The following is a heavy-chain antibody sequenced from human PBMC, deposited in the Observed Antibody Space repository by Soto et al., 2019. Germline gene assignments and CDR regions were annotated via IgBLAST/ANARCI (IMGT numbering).Heavy chain of an antibody. CDR3: ARDPNSSGPKGWFDP. CDR1: GYTFTSYA. V-gene: IGHV1-3*01. J-gene: IGHJ5*02. CDR2: INAGNGNT. Sequence: QVQLVQSGAEVKKPGASVKVSCKASGYTFTSYAMHWVRQAPGQRLEWMGWINAGNGNTKYSQKFQGRVTITRDTYASTAYMELSSLRSEDTAVYYCARDPNSSGPKGWFDPWGQGTLVTVSS. D-gene: IGHD3-22*01.